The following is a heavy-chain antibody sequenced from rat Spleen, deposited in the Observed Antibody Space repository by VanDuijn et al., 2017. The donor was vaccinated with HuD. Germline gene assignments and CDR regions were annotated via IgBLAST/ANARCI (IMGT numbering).Heavy chain of an antibody. CDR3: AIRYGFDY. Sequence: EVQLVESGGGLVQPGRSLKLSCAASGFAFSTFAMAWVRQAPKKGLEWIATITSGGSYTYYRDSVKGRFTVSRDNGKSTLYLQIDSLRSEDAATYYCAIRYGFDYWGQGVMVTVSS. CDR1: GFAFSTFA. CDR2: ITSGGSYT. V-gene: IGHV5-25*01. D-gene: IGHD4-1*01. J-gene: IGHJ2*01.